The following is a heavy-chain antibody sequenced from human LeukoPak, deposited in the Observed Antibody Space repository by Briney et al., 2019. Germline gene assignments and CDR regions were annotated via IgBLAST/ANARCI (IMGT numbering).Heavy chain of an antibody. CDR1: GFTFSRYW. J-gene: IGHJ3*01. Sequence: PGGSLRLSCAVSGFTFSRYWMSWVRQAPGEGPEWVANIKQDGSEEYYVDSVKGRFTISRDNAMESLYLQMNSLRAEDTAVYYCARGPFGYCSTGSCAFDVWGQGTMVIVSS. CDR2: IKQDGSEE. D-gene: IGHD2-15*01. V-gene: IGHV3-7*01. CDR3: ARGPFGYCSTGSCAFDV.